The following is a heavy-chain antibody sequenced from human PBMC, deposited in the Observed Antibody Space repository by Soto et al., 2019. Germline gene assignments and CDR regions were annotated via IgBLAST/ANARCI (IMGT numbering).Heavy chain of an antibody. V-gene: IGHV3-30*18. CDR1: GFTFNKYG. J-gene: IGHJ6*01. D-gene: IGHD3-3*01. CDR2: ISYDGSTK. Sequence: QVQLVESGGGVVQPGRSLRLSCAASGFTFNKYGMYWVRQAPGKGLEWVALISYDGSTKNYADSVKGRFTISRDNSQNTLYLQMDSLRADDTALYYCAKVKIQVLDRYAMDVWGQGTTVTVSS. CDR3: AKVKIQVLDRYAMDV.